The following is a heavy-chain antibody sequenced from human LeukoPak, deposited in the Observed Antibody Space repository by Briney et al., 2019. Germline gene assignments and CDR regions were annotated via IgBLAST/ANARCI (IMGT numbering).Heavy chain of an antibody. CDR3: ARDTRGSYLRSAYFDY. V-gene: IGHV3-66*01. J-gene: IGHJ4*02. Sequence: PGGSLRLSCAASGFTVSSNYMSWVRQAPGKGLEWVSVIYSGGSTYYADSVKGRFTISRDNSKNTLYLQMNSLRAEDTAVYYCARDTRGSYLRSAYFDYWGQGTLVTVSS. CDR1: GFTVSSNY. CDR2: IYSGGST. D-gene: IGHD1-26*01.